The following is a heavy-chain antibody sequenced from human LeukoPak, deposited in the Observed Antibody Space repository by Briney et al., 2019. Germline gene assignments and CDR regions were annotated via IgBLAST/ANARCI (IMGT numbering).Heavy chain of an antibody. J-gene: IGHJ4*02. Sequence: PSETLSLTCAVYGGSFSGYYWSWIRQPPGKGLEWIGELNHSGSTNYNPSLKSRVTISVDTSKNQFSLKLSSVTAADTAVYYCARAPTLYCSGGSCYFDYWGQGTLVTVSS. CDR3: ARAPTLYCSGGSCYFDY. CDR1: GGSFSGYY. V-gene: IGHV4-34*01. D-gene: IGHD2-15*01. CDR2: LNHSGST.